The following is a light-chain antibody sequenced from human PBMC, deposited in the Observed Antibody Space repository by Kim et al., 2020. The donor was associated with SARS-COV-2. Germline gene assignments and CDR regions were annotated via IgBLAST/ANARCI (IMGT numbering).Light chain of an antibody. J-gene: IGLJ2*01. CDR3: CSYAGSSTFVV. V-gene: IGLV2-23*02. Sequence: QSALTQPASVSGSPGQPITISCTGTSSDVGNYNLVSWYQQYPGKAPKLMIYEVSKRPSGVSNRFSGSKSGNMASLTISGLQAEDEADYYCCSYAGSSTFVVFGGGTQLTVL. CDR1: SSDVGNYNL. CDR2: EVS.